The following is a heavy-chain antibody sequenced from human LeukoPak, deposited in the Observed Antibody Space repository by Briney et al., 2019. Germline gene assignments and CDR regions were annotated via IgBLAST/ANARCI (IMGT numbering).Heavy chain of an antibody. Sequence: SQTLSLTCTVSGGSISSGGYYWSWIRQPPGKGLEWIGYIYHSGSTYYNPSLKSRVTISVDRSKNQFSLKLSSVTAADTAVYYCEGVSYLPASYYYYMDVWGKGTTVTVSS. V-gene: IGHV4-30-2*01. CDR3: EGVSYLPASYYYYMDV. CDR1: GGSISSGGYY. CDR2: IYHSGST. J-gene: IGHJ6*03. D-gene: IGHD2-8*01.